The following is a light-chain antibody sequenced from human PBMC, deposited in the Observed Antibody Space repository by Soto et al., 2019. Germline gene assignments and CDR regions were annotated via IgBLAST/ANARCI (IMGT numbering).Light chain of an antibody. CDR3: QQYGISPFT. Sequence: EVVLTQSPGTLSLSPGARATLSCRASQSVTSTYLAWYQHRPGEAPRLLVYGASTRATGIPDRFSGSGSGTDFTLTIGRLESEDFAVYYCQQYGISPFTFGGGTKVEIK. J-gene: IGKJ4*01. CDR2: GAS. CDR1: QSVTSTY. V-gene: IGKV3-20*01.